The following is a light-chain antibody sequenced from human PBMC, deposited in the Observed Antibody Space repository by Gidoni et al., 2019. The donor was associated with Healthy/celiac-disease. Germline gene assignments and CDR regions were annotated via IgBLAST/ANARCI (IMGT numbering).Light chain of an antibody. CDR1: SRDVGGYNY. CDR2: EVS. J-gene: IGLJ2*01. CDR3: SSYTSSSTVV. Sequence: QSALTQPASVSGSLGQSITISCTGNSRDVGGYNYVSWYQQHPGKAPKLMIYEVSTRPSEVSILFSCSKSGNTASLTISGLQAEDEADYYCSSYTSSSTVVFGGGTKLTVL. V-gene: IGLV2-14*01.